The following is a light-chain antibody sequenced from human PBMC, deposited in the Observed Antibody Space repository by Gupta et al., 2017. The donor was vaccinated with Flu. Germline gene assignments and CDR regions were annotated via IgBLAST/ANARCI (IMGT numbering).Light chain of an antibody. CDR1: SSDVGRYNY. J-gene: IGLJ2*01. CDR2: GVT. CDR3: CSYGGTYIS. Sequence: QSALTQPRSVSGPPGQSVAISCTGTSSDVGRYNYVAWYQQYPCSAPKLIIYGVTKRPSGVPDRFSGSKSGNTASRTISGLQAEDEADYHCCSYGGTYISVGGGTKLTVL. V-gene: IGLV2-11*01.